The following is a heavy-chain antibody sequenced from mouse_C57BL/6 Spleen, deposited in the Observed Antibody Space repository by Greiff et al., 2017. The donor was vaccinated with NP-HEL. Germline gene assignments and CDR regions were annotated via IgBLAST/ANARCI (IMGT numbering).Heavy chain of an antibody. CDR2: IDPENGDT. J-gene: IGHJ3*01. CDR1: GFTIKDDY. V-gene: IGHV14-4*01. Sequence: VQLKESGAELVRPGASVKLSCTASGFTIKDDYMHWVKQRPEQGLEWIGWIDPENGDTDYASKFQGKATITADTSSNTAYLQLSSLTSEDTAVYYCTTPFAYWGQGTLVTVSA. CDR3: TTPFAY.